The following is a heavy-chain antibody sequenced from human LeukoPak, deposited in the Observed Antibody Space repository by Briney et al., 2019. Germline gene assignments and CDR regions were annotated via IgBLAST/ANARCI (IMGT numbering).Heavy chain of an antibody. Sequence: GGSLRLSCAVSGFLVSDNYMHWLRQAPGKGLEWVSVLYTGGSTYYADSGKGRFTISRDNSKNTLYLQMNSLRVEDTAVYYCARDHWNYHAFDYWGQGTLVTVSS. CDR2: LYTGGST. CDR3: ARDHWNYHAFDY. D-gene: IGHD1-7*01. J-gene: IGHJ4*02. V-gene: IGHV3-53*01. CDR1: GFLVSDNY.